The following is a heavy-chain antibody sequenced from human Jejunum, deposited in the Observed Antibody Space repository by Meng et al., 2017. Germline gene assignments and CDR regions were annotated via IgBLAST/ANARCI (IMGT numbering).Heavy chain of an antibody. Sequence: QVQPPASGPGLVRPSETLSLTCTVSGDSVSSDNYYWSWIRQPPGKGLEWIGYVYYSGHTDCNPSLKSRLSISIDTSKNHFSLKLSSVTAADTAVYYCARTPLYSGSYYFDPWGQGALVTVSS. CDR2: VYYSGHT. V-gene: IGHV4-61*03. CDR1: GDSVSSDNYY. D-gene: IGHD1-26*01. J-gene: IGHJ4*02. CDR3: ARTPLYSGSYYFDP.